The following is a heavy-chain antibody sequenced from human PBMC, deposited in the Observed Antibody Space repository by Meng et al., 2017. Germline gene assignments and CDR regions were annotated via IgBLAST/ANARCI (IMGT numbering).Heavy chain of an antibody. D-gene: IGHD3-9*01. CDR2: ISGSDDRT. CDR1: GLTFSSYA. Sequence: EVQLLESGGGLEQPGGSLRLTCASSGLTFSSYAMNWVRQAPGKGLEWVSAISGSDDRTYYADSVKGRFTISRDNSKNTLYLQMSSLRAEDAAVYYCAKDVDVLPRYVDYWGQGALVTVSS. CDR3: AKDVDVLPRYVDY. V-gene: IGHV3-23*01. J-gene: IGHJ4*02.